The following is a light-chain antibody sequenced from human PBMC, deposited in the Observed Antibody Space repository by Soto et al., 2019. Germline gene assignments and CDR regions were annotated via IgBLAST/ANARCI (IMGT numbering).Light chain of an antibody. CDR3: QQYYTTPYT. V-gene: IGKV4-1*01. J-gene: IGKJ2*01. Sequence: DIGMIQSPDSLAVSLGERATINCKSSQSVLFTSNNKNYLAWYQQKPGQPPKLLIYWASTRDSGVPDRFSGSGSETDFTLTISSLQAEDVAVYYCQQYYTTPYTFGQGTKLEIK. CDR2: WAS. CDR1: QSVLFTSNNKNY.